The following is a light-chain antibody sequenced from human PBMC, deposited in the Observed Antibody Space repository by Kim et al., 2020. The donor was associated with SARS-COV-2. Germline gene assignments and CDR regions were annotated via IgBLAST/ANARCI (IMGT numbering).Light chain of an antibody. Sequence: SSELTQDPAVSVALGQTVRITCQGDSLRSYYASCYQQKPGQAPVLVIYGKNNRPSGIPDRFSGSSSGNTASLTITGAQAEDEADYYCNSRDSSGNPVFGGGTQLTVL. CDR3: NSRDSSGNPV. CDR2: GKN. CDR1: SLRSYY. V-gene: IGLV3-19*01. J-gene: IGLJ3*02.